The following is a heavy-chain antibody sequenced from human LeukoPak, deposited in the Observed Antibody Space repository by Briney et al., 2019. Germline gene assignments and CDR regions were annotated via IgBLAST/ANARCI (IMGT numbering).Heavy chain of an antibody. CDR3: AKRGNPTVGHNYLDV. CDR2: ILQGDSNK. V-gene: IGHV3-23*03. CDR1: GFTFNSSH. D-gene: IGHD1-1*01. Sequence: PGGSLTLSCPPSGFTFNSSHMICARQSRGSGLEWVSSILQGDSNKYYADSVMGRLTISRENSKNSLYLKMKSLSAEDTAVYYCAKRGNPTVGHNYLDVWGKGTTVSVSS. J-gene: IGHJ6*03.